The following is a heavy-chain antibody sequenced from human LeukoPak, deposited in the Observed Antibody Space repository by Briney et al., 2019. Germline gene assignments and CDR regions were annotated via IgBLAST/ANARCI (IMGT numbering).Heavy chain of an antibody. D-gene: IGHD6-13*01. CDR3: ARLYRSSSWYGIDY. CDR1: GFTFSSYE. V-gene: IGHV3-48*03. CDR2: ISSSGSTK. Sequence: GGSLRLSCAASGFTFSSYEMNWVRQAPGKGLEWVSYISSSGSTKYYADSVKGRFTISRDNAKNSLYLQMNSLRAEDTAVYYCARLYRSSSWYGIDYWGQGTLVTVSS. J-gene: IGHJ4*02.